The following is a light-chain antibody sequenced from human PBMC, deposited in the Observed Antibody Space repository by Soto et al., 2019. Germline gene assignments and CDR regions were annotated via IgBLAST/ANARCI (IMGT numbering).Light chain of an antibody. CDR2: EVN. V-gene: IGLV2-8*01. CDR1: SRDVGYSNY. Sequence: QSVLAEPPRASLSPGQSVTISCIGTSRDVGYSNYVAWYQQHPGKAPKRIIYEVNKRPSGVPDRFSGSKSGYTASLTVSGLQAEDAAAYCCCSFGENTFFVFGSGTKVTVL. J-gene: IGLJ1*01. CDR3: CSFGENTFFV.